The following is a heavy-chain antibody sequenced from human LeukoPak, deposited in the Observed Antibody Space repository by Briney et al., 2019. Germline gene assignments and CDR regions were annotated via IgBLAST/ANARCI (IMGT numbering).Heavy chain of an antibody. Sequence: SETLSLTCTVSGGSVSSGSYYWSWIRQPPGKGLEWIGYIYYSRSTNYNPSLKSRVTISVDTSKNQFSLKLSSVTAADTAVYYCARAGKQWLDAFDIWGQGTMVTVSS. CDR2: IYYSRST. V-gene: IGHV4-61*01. J-gene: IGHJ3*02. D-gene: IGHD6-19*01. CDR3: ARAGKQWLDAFDI. CDR1: GGSVSSGSYY.